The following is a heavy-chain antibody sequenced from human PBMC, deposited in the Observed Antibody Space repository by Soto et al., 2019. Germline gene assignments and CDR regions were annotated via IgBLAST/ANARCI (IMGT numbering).Heavy chain of an antibody. D-gene: IGHD2-2*01. CDR3: ARENANYFDS. CDR1: GITFSTYG. CDR2: IWSDGSNK. V-gene: IGHV3-33*01. J-gene: IGHJ4*02. Sequence: GGSLRLSCAATGITFSTYGMNWVRQAPGKGLEWVAAIWSDGSNKYYVDSVKGRFTISRDNSQNTLYLQMYSLRAEDTAVYYCARENANYFDSCGQGALLTISS.